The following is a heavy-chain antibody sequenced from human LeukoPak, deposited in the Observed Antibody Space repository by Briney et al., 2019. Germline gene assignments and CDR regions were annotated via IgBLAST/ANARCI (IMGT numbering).Heavy chain of an antibody. CDR1: GFTFSSYS. CDR2: ISSSSSYI. CDR3: ARHSNWNYESAFDI. V-gene: IGHV3-21*01. Sequence: GGSLRLSCAASGFTFSSYSMNWVRQAPGKGLEWVSSISSSSSYIYYADSVKGRFTISRDNAKNSLYLQMNSLRAEDTAVYYCARHSNWNYESAFDIWGQGTMVTVSS. J-gene: IGHJ3*02. D-gene: IGHD1-7*01.